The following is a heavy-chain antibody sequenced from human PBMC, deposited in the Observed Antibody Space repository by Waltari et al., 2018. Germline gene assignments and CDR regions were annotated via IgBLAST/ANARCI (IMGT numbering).Heavy chain of an antibody. CDR3: ATVEWYRMDY. J-gene: IGHJ4*02. CDR1: GFTFRRSW. V-gene: IGHV3-7*01. CDR2: IKEDGSEG. D-gene: IGHD3-3*01. Sequence: EVQLVESGGGLVQPRGSLRISCDAPGFTFRRSWMTWVRQAPGKGLEWVANIKEDGSEGYYVDSVKGRFTISRDNTKNALFLQMNSLRAEDTAAYYCATVEWYRMDYWGQGTLVTVSS.